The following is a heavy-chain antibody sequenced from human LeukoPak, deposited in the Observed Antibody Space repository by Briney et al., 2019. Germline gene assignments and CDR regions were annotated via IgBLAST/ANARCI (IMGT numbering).Heavy chain of an antibody. V-gene: IGHV4-31*03. Sequence: SETLSLTCTVSGGSITSGGYYWSWVRQYPGTGLEWLGYISHSGNTYYNASLKSRLTISMDTSKNQFSLTLTSVTAADTAVYYCARDLNHWGQGTLVTVSS. CDR1: GGSITSGGYY. CDR2: ISHSGNT. J-gene: IGHJ4*02. CDR3: ARDLNH.